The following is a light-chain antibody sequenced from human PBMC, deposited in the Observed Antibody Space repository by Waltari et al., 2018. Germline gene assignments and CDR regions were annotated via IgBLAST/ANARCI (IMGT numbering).Light chain of an antibody. CDR3: SSYTSSSTYV. Sequence: QSALTHPASVSGSPGQSITISCTGTSSAVGGYNYASWYQQHPGKAPKPMIYDVSKRPSGVSNRFSGSKSGNTASLTISGLQAEDEADYYCSSYTSSSTYVFGTGTKVTVL. J-gene: IGLJ1*01. CDR1: SSAVGGYNY. V-gene: IGLV2-14*01. CDR2: DVS.